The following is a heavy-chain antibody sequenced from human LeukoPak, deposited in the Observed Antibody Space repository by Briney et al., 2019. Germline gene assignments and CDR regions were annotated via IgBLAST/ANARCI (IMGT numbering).Heavy chain of an antibody. J-gene: IGHJ4*02. CDR2: INHSGST. CDR3: ARVSGWPRGELGY. CDR1: GGSFSGYY. D-gene: IGHD6-19*01. Sequence: SETLSLTCALYGGSFSGYYSSWIRQPPRRGREWVVEINHSGSTNYNPPLKSRVTISVDTSKNQFSLKLSSVTAADTAVYYCARVSGWPRGELGYWGQGTLVTVSS. V-gene: IGHV4-34*01.